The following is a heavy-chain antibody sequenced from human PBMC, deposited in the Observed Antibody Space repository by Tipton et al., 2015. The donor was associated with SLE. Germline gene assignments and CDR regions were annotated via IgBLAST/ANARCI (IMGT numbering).Heavy chain of an antibody. CDR3: AKENLYYDYWSGYKDYYYGMDV. CDR1: RGSISSSSYF. V-gene: IGHV4-39*02. Sequence: LRLSCTVSRGSISSSSYFWGWIRQSPGKGLEWIGSIYYGGSTYYNPSLRSRVTISVDTSKNQFSLKLISVTAADTAVYYCAKENLYYDYWSGYKDYYYGMDVWGQGTTVTVSS. D-gene: IGHD3-3*01. J-gene: IGHJ6*02. CDR2: IYYGGST.